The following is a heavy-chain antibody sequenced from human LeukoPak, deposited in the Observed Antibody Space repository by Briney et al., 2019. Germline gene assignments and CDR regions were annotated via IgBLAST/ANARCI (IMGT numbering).Heavy chain of an antibody. CDR1: GFTFDDYA. J-gene: IGHJ3*02. Sequence: GGSLRLSCAASGFTFDDYAMHWVRQAPGKGLEWVSGISWNSGSIGYADSVKGRFTISRDNAKNSLYLQMNSLRAEDTALYYCAKDSPMTNDAFDIWGQGTMVTVSS. CDR3: AKDSPMTNDAFDI. V-gene: IGHV3-9*01. CDR2: ISWNSGSI.